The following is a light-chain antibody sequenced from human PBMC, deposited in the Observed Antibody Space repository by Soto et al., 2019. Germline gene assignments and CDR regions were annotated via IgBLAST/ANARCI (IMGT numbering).Light chain of an antibody. CDR3: QKYSSVPV. V-gene: IGKV1-27*01. CDR2: AAS. J-gene: IGKJ3*01. CDR1: QDIRNF. Sequence: DIQMTQSPTSLSASVGDRVTITCRASQDIRNFVAWYQQKPGKAPKLLIYAASTLQSGVPSRFSGSGSGTAFTLTINSLQPEDVPHYSCQKYSSVPVFGPGTKVEIK.